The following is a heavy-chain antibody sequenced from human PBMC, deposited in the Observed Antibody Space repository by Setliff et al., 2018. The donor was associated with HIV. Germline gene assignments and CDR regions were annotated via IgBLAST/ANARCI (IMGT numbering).Heavy chain of an antibody. D-gene: IGHD4-17*01. CDR1: GYIITRYG. CDR3: AKGAGFYGDYTSDH. Sequence: ASVKVSCKASGYIITRYGVTWVRQAPGQGLEWMGWIGAYDGNTKYIQKLQGRVTMTTDTSTNTAYMELRSLRSDDTAVYFCAKGAGFYGDYTSDHWGQGRQVTVSS. J-gene: IGHJ4*02. V-gene: IGHV1-18*01. CDR2: IGAYDGNT.